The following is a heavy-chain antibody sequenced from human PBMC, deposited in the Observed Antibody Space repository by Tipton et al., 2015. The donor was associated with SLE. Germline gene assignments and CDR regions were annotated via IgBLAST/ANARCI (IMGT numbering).Heavy chain of an antibody. CDR1: GGSISSSNW. Sequence: TLSLTCAVSGGSISSSNWWSWVRQPPGKGLEWIGEIYHSGSTNYNPSLKSRVTISIDTSKNHFSLKLSSVTAADTAVYYCRLITITSLFDYWGQGTLVTVSS. J-gene: IGHJ4*02. CDR3: RLITITSLFDY. D-gene: IGHD3-16*01. CDR2: IYHSGST. V-gene: IGHV4-4*02.